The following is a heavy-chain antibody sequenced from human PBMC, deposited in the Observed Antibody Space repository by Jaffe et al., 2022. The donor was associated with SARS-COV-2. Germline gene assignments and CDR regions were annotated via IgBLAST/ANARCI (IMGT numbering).Heavy chain of an antibody. V-gene: IGHV1-8*01. Sequence: QVQLVQSGAEVKKPGASVKVSCKASGYTFTSYDINWVRQATGQGLEWMGWMNPNSGNTGYAQKFQGRVTMTRNTSISTAYMELSSLRSEDTAVYYCARVKPGSSSWYSVTEVYYMDVWGKGTTVTVSS. CDR3: ARVKPGSSSWYSVTEVYYMDV. CDR2: MNPNSGNT. J-gene: IGHJ6*03. CDR1: GYTFTSYD. D-gene: IGHD6-13*01.